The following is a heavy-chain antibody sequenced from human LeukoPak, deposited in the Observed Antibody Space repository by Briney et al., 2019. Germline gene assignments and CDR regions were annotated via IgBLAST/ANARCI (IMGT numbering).Heavy chain of an antibody. J-gene: IGHJ4*02. Sequence: GGSLRLSCAASGFTSSSYWMSWVRQAPGKGLEWVANIKQDGSEKYYVDSVKGRFTISRDNAKNSLYLQMNSLRAEDTAVYYCAREQSSRYYFDYWGQGTLVTVSS. CDR2: IKQDGSEK. CDR1: GFTSSSYW. V-gene: IGHV3-7*01. D-gene: IGHD6-6*01. CDR3: AREQSSRYYFDY.